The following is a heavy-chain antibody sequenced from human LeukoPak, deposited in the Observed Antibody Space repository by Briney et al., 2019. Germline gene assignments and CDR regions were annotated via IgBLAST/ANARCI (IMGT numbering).Heavy chain of an antibody. J-gene: IGHJ3*02. Sequence: PSETLSLTCAVYGGSFSGYYWSWIRQPPGKGLEWIGEINHSGSTNYNPSLKSRVTISVDTSKNQFSLKLSSVTAADTAVYYCARVLLAAADAFDIWGQGTMVTVSS. D-gene: IGHD6-13*01. CDR2: INHSGST. V-gene: IGHV4-34*01. CDR3: ARVLLAAADAFDI. CDR1: GGSFSGYY.